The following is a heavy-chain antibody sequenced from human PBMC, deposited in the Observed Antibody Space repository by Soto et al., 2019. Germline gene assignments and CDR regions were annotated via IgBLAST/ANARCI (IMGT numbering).Heavy chain of an antibody. CDR1: GYTFTNYD. J-gene: IGHJ4*02. Sequence: QVQLVQSGAEVKKPGASVKVSCKASGYTFTNYDINWVRQATGQGLEWMGWMNPNSGNTGYAQKFQGTVTTTRNTTINTDYMELSSLTSEDAAVYHCARAIRQKNRVTSRYYFDHWGQGTLVSVSS. CDR2: MNPNSGNT. V-gene: IGHV1-8*01. D-gene: IGHD3-16*02. CDR3: ARAIRQKNRVTSRYYFDH.